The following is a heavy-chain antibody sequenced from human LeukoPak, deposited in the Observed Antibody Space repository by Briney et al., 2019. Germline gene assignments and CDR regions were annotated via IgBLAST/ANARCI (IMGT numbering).Heavy chain of an antibody. D-gene: IGHD2-15*01. Sequence: ASVKVSCKASGGTYSSYDINWVRQATGQGLEWMGWMNPNSGNTGYAQKFQGRVTITRNTSISTAYMELSSLRSEDTAVYYCARECGGSCYDYWGQGTLVTVSS. J-gene: IGHJ4*02. CDR1: GGTYSSYD. V-gene: IGHV1-8*03. CDR2: MNPNSGNT. CDR3: ARECGGSCYDY.